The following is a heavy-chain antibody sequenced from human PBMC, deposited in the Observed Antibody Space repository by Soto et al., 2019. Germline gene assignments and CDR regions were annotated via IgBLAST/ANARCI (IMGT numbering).Heavy chain of an antibody. CDR1: GYSFTSYW. V-gene: IGHV5-51*01. CDR2: IYPGDSDT. CDR3: ARQRTLDYYYYYYMDV. Sequence: PGESLKISCTGSGYSFTSYWIGWVRQMPGKGLEWMGIIYPGDSDTRYSPSFQGQVTISADKSISTAYLQWSSLKASDTAMYYCARQRTLDYYYYYYMDVWGKGTTVTVSS. D-gene: IGHD6-6*01. J-gene: IGHJ6*03.